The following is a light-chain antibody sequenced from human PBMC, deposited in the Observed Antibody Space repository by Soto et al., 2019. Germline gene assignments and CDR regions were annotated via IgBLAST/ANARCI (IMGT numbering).Light chain of an antibody. V-gene: IGLV2-11*01. J-gene: IGLJ3*02. CDR3: CSYAGSYTWV. CDR2: DVS. CDR1: SSDVGGYNY. Sequence: QSALTQPRSVSGSPGQSVTISCTGTSSDVGGYNYVSWYQQHPGKAPKLMIYDVSKRPSGVPDRFSGSKSGNTASLTISGLQAEDAADYYCCSYAGSYTWVFGGGTQLPVL.